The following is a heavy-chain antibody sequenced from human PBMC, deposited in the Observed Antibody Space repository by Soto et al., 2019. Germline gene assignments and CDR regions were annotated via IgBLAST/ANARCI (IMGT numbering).Heavy chain of an antibody. D-gene: IGHD6-13*01. J-gene: IGHJ6*02. V-gene: IGHV3-23*01. CDR2: ISDSGGNT. CDR1: GFSFSDYA. CDR3: AKGYSSAWYTPDV. Sequence: GGSLRLSCAVSGFSFSDYAMSWVLQAPWKGLEWVSGISDSGGNTYYADSMKGRFTISRENSKNTLYLQMNSLRGEDTAIYYCAKGYSSAWYTPDVWGQGTTVTVSS.